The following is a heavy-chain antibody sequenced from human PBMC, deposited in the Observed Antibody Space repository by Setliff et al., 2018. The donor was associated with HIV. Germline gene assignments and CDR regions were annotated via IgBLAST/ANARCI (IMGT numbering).Heavy chain of an antibody. V-gene: IGHV4-59*08. CDR2: VDYSGST. CDR1: GGSINDQY. D-gene: IGHD2-2*01. CDR3: ARVGYCSSTNCYWGRPSYGMGV. J-gene: IGHJ6*02. Sequence: SETLSLTCSVPGGSINDQYFSWIRQPPGKGLEWIGSVDYSGSTKHNPSLNSRGTISLDASKNELSLKLSSVTAADTAVYYCARVGYCSSTNCYWGRPSYGMGVWGQGTTVTVSS.